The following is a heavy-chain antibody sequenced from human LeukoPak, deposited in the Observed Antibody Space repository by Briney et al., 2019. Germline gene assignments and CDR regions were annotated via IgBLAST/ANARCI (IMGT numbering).Heavy chain of an antibody. CDR3: ARGVCSGGSCYSEWNY. CDR2: INHSGST. J-gene: IGHJ4*02. Sequence: TTSETLSLTCAVYGWSFSGYHWSWIRQPPGKGLEWIGKINHSGSTNYNPSLKSRVTISVDTSKNQFSLKLTSVTAADTAVYYCARGVCSGGSCYSEWNYWGQGTLVTVSS. D-gene: IGHD2-15*01. CDR1: GWSFSGYH. V-gene: IGHV4-34*01.